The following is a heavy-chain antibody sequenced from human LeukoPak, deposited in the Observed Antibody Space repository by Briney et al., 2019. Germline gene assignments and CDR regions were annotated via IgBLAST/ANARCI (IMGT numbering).Heavy chain of an antibody. Sequence: GGSLRLSCAASGFTFSCYNMIWVRQAPGKGLEWVSYIISGSSTIYYADSVKGRFTISRDNGKNSLYLQMNSLRAEDTAVYYCAREDHYYHGMDVWGQGTTVTVSS. CDR1: GFTFSCYN. V-gene: IGHV3-48*01. CDR2: IISGSSTI. J-gene: IGHJ6*02. CDR3: AREDHYYHGMDV.